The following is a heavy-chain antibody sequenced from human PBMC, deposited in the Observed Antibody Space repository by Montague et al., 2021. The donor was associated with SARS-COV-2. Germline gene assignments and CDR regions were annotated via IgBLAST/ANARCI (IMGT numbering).Heavy chain of an antibody. CDR1: GGSFSDYN. J-gene: IGHJ4*02. V-gene: IGHV4-34*01. CDR2: VNHSGRI. CDR3: ARGRVDTTMILVVFTGAAHYFDS. Sequence: SETLSLTCAVYGGSFSDYNCTWTRHPPGTGLELLGEVNHSGRINYNSSLKLRIPISVYTSTNQFSLRLSSVTAADTAVYYCARGRVDTTMILVVFTGAAHYFDSWGQGTLVSVSS. D-gene: IGHD3-22*01.